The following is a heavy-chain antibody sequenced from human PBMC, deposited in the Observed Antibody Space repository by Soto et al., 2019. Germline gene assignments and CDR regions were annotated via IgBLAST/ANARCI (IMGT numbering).Heavy chain of an antibody. J-gene: IGHJ4*02. V-gene: IGHV1-18*01. CDR2: ISPNSGAT. Sequence: GASVKVSCKASGYTFTSYGIIWVRQAPGQGLEWMGYISPNSGATTYAQNLQGRLTLTTDTSTSTAYMELRSLSSDDTAIYYCVREMWTRGAQKNFFDYWGRGALVTVP. CDR3: VREMWTRGAQKNFFDY. D-gene: IGHD2-21*01. CDR1: GYTFTSYG.